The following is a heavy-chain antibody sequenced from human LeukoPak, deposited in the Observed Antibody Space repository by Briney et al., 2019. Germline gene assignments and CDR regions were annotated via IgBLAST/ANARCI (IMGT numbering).Heavy chain of an antibody. J-gene: IGHJ3*02. CDR1: GFTFSSYA. CDR2: ISGSGGST. V-gene: IGHV3-23*01. D-gene: IGHD6-13*01. Sequence: GGSLRLSCAASGFTFSSYAMSWVRQAPGEGLEWVSAISGSGGSTYYADSVKGRFTISRDNSKNTLYLQMNSLRAEDTAVYYCAKDNKGIAAAGSDAFDIWGQGTMVTVSS. CDR3: AKDNKGIAAAGSDAFDI.